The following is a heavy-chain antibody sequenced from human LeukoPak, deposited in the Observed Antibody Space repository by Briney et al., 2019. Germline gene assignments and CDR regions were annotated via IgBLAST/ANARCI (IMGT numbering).Heavy chain of an antibody. CDR1: GGSFSGYY. J-gene: IGHJ5*02. V-gene: IGHV4-59*01. CDR3: ARESGSYLWRSWLNP. Sequence: PSETLSLTCAVYGGSFSGYYWSWIRQPPGKGLEWIGYIYYSGSTNYNPSFKSRVTISVDTSKNQFSLKLNSVTAADTAVYYCARESGSYLWRSWLNPWGQGTLVTVSS. CDR2: IYYSGST. D-gene: IGHD3-16*01.